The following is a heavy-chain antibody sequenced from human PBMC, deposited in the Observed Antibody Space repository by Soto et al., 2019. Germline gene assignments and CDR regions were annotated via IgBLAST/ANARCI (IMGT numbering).Heavy chain of an antibody. D-gene: IGHD6-19*01. CDR2: ISYDGSNK. CDR3: AKGPLAVRQVADLDF. Sequence: QVQLVESGGGVVQPGRSLRLSCAASGLTFSSYAMHWVRQAPGKGLEWVALISYDGSNKYYGESVKGRFTISRENSKSTVYLQMNSLRAEDTAIYYCAKGPLAVRQVADLDFWGQGTLVTVSS. V-gene: IGHV3-30*18. CDR1: GLTFSSYA. J-gene: IGHJ4*02.